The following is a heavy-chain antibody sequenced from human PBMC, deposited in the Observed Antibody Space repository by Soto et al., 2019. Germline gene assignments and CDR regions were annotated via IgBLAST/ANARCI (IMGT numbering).Heavy chain of an antibody. J-gene: IGHJ6*02. Sequence: EVQLVESGGGLVKPGGSLRLSCAASGFTFSNAWMNWVRQAPGKGLEWVGRIKSKTDGGTTDYAAPVKGRFTISRDDSKNTPYLQMNSLKPEDTAVYYCTTDLTDILPWDVWGQGTTVTVSS. CDR3: TTDLTDILPWDV. CDR1: GFTFSNAW. V-gene: IGHV3-15*07. D-gene: IGHD3-9*01. CDR2: IKSKTDGGTT.